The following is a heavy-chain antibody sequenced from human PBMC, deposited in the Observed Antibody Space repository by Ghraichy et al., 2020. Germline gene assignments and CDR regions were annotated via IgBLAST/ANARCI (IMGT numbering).Heavy chain of an antibody. J-gene: IGHJ6*02. V-gene: IGHV4-39*01. Sequence: SETLSLTCTVSGGSISSSSYYWGWIRQPPGKGLEWIGSIYYSGSTYYNPSLKSRVTISVDTSKNQFSLKLSSVTAADTAVYYCARREYSHYGMDVWGQGTTVTVSS. CDR2: IYYSGST. D-gene: IGHD5-18*01. CDR1: GGSISSSSYY. CDR3: ARREYSHYGMDV.